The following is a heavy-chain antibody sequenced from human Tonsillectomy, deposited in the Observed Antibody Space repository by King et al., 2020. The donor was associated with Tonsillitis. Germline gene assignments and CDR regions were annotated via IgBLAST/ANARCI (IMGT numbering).Heavy chain of an antibody. CDR1: GYRFSNYW. D-gene: IGHD3-10*01. V-gene: IGHV5-51*01. Sequence: VQLVESGAEVKKPGESLKISCKGSGYRFSNYWIGWVRQKAGKGLEWMGIINPEDSDTRYSPSFQGQVTISADNSISTASLQWSNLKASDSAMYYCARRDGSGSYYSIDYWGQGTLVTVSS. CDR2: INPEDSDT. J-gene: IGHJ4*02. CDR3: ARRDGSGSYYSIDY.